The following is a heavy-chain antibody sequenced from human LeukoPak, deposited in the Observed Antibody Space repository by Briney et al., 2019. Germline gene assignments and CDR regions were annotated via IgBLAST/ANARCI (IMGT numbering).Heavy chain of an antibody. CDR2: FSLGVSDT. CDR1: GYSFTGFL. Sequence: GPSLKFSSKGSGYSFTGFLIGWVRQIPGKGLGWMGIFSLGVSDTSYNPSFQGQVTTSADKSISTAYLQWSSLKASDTAMYYGARANFDWLSYFDYWGQGTRVTVSS. J-gene: IGHJ4*02. D-gene: IGHD3-9*01. CDR3: ARANFDWLSYFDY. V-gene: IGHV5-51*01.